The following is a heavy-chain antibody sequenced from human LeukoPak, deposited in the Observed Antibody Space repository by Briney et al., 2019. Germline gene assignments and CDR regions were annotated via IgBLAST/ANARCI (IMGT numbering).Heavy chain of an antibody. J-gene: IGHJ4*02. CDR3: AKDPSSSWYFDY. D-gene: IGHD6-13*01. CDR2: ISGSGGST. V-gene: IGHV3-23*01. CDR1: GFTLSSYA. Sequence: GGSLRLSCAASGFTLSSYAMSWVRQAPGKGLEWVSAISGSGGSTYYADSVKGRFTISRDNSKNTLYLQMNSLRAEDTAVYYCAKDPSSSWYFDYWGQGTLVTVSS.